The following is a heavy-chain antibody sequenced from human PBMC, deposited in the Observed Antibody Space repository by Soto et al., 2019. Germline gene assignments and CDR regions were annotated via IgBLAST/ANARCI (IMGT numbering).Heavy chain of an antibody. CDR1: GYTFTSYA. V-gene: IGHV1-69*01. CDR2: IIPLLNTP. D-gene: IGHD6-6*01. Sequence: KVSCKASGYTFTSYAVSWVRQAPGQGLEWMGVIIPLLNTPKYVQKFQGRVTITADASATTAYMELSSLRSEDTAVYYCARESSSPNYYYYGMDVWGQGTTVTVSS. J-gene: IGHJ6*02. CDR3: ARESSSPNYYYYGMDV.